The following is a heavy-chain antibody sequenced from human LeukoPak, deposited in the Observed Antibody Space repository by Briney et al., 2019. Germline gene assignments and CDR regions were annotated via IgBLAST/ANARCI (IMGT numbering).Heavy chain of an antibody. Sequence: PGGSLRLSCVASGLNFDDSAMHWVRQAPGKGLEWVSLISADGGSTFSADSVKGRFSISRDNGKNSLYLQMNSLRAEDTAVYYCARDLGSGWPKIPFDYWGQGTLVTVSS. V-gene: IGHV3-43*02. D-gene: IGHD6-19*01. J-gene: IGHJ4*02. CDR2: ISADGGST. CDR1: GLNFDDSA. CDR3: ARDLGSGWPKIPFDY.